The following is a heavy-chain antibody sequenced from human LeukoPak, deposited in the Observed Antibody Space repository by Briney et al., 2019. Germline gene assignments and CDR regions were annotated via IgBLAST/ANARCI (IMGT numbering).Heavy chain of an antibody. Sequence: SETLSLTCTVSGGSISSSFYWVWIRQPPGKGLDWIGSISYSGSTNYNPSLKSRVTISVDTSKNQFSLKLSSVTAADTAVYYCARHVSSSWYARFDPWGQGTLVTVSS. CDR1: GGSISSSFY. D-gene: IGHD6-13*01. CDR3: ARHVSSSWYARFDP. V-gene: IGHV4-39*01. CDR2: ISYSGST. J-gene: IGHJ5*02.